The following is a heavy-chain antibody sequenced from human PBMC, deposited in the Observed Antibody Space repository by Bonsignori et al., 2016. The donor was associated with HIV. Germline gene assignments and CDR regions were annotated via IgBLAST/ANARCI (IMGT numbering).Heavy chain of an antibody. CDR1: GFNFSSFG. CDR2: IHYDGSYK. J-gene: IGHJ4*02. D-gene: IGHD3-10*01. V-gene: IGHV3-30*02. CDR3: AKFAGGLESFCDK. Sequence: GGSLRLSCAASGFNFSSFGMHWVRQAPGKGLEWVTFIHYDGSYKYYADSVKGRFTISRDNSKSTLYLQMISLRPEDTAVYYCAKFAGGLESFCDKWGQGTLVTVSS.